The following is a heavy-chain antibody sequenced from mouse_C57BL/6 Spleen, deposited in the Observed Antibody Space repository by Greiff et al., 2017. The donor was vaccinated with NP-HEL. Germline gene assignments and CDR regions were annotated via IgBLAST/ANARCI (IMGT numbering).Heavy chain of an antibody. V-gene: IGHV1-42*01. J-gene: IGHJ2*01. Sequence: EVQLQQSGPELVKPGASVKISCKASGYSFTGYYMNWVKQSPEKSLEWIGEINPSTGGTTYNQKFKAKATLTVDKSSSTAYMQLKSLTSEDSAVYYCARRGTNWDYFDYWGQGTTLTVSS. CDR3: ARRGTNWDYFDY. D-gene: IGHD4-1*01. CDR1: GYSFTGYY. CDR2: INPSTGGT.